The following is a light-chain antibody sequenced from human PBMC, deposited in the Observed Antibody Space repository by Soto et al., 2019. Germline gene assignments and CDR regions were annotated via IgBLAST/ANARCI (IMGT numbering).Light chain of an antibody. CDR3: CSYAGRSDCV. CDR2: EVT. V-gene: IGLV2-23*02. J-gene: IGLJ1*01. CDR1: NSNVGNYNL. Sequence: QSALTQPASVSGSPGQSITISCTGTNSNVGNYNLVSWYQQHPGRAPKLLIYEVTKRPSGVSNRFSASKSGNTASLTISGVQAEDEADYYCCSYAGRSDCVFGTGTEVTVL.